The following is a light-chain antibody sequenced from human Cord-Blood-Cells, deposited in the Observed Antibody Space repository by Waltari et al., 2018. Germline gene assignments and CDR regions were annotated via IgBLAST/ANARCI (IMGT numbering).Light chain of an antibody. V-gene: IGLV2-23*01. CDR2: EGS. Sequence: QSALTQPASVSGSPGQSITISCTGTSSDVGSYNLISWYHQHPGKAPKLMIYEGSKRPSGVSNRFSGSKSGNTASLTISGLQAEDEADYYCCSYAGSSTWVFGGVTKLTVL. J-gene: IGLJ3*02. CDR3: CSYAGSSTWV. CDR1: SSDVGSYNL.